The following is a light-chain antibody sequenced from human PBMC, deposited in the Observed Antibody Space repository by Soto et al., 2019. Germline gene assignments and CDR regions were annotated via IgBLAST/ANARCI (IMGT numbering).Light chain of an antibody. V-gene: IGLV7-46*01. J-gene: IGLJ1*01. Sequence: QAVVTQEPSLTVSPGGTVTLTCGSSTGAVTSGHFPYWFQQKPSQAPRTLIYDTSNKYSWTPARFSGSLLGGKAALTLSGAQPEDEADYHCMVSYSGAHVFGTGTKLTVL. CDR2: DTS. CDR3: MVSYSGAHV. CDR1: TGAVTSGHF.